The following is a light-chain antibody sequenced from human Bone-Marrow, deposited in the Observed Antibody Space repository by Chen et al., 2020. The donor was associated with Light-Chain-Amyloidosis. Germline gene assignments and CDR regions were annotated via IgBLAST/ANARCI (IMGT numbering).Light chain of an antibody. CDR1: SSDFGSYNY. Sequence: QSALTQPASVSGSPGQSITISCTGTSSDFGSYNYVSWYQQLPVKAPNPILYEVNQRPSGISHSFSGAKSDNTASLTISGLQAEDEAVYYCSSYSIRTILYVFGTGTTVTVL. J-gene: IGLJ1*01. CDR2: EVN. CDR3: SSYSIRTILYV. V-gene: IGLV2-14*01.